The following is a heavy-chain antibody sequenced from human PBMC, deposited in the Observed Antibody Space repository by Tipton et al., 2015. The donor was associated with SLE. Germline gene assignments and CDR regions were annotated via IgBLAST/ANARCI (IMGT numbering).Heavy chain of an antibody. Sequence: TLSLTCTVSGGSISSYYWSWIRQPPGKGLEWIGYIYYSGGTNCNPSLKSRVTISVDTSKNQFSLMLSSLTAADTAVYYCARAPTNSSGGFDYGGHGTLVTASS. CDR2: IYYSGGT. CDR3: ARAPTNSSGGFDY. J-gene: IGHJ4*01. CDR1: GGSISSYY. D-gene: IGHD6-19*01. V-gene: IGHV4-59*01.